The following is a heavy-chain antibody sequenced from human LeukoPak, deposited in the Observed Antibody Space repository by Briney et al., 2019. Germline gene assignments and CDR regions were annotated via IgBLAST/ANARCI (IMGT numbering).Heavy chain of an antibody. V-gene: IGHV3-23*01. CDR3: AKEKEYSGSYFYSY. CDR1: GFTFSSYA. Sequence: PGGSLRLSCAASGFTFSSYAMSWVRQAPGKGLEWVSAISGSGGSTYYADSVKGRLTISRDNSKNTLYLQMNSLRAEDTAVYYCAKEKEYSGSYFYSYWGQGTLVTVSS. D-gene: IGHD1-26*01. J-gene: IGHJ4*02. CDR2: ISGSGGST.